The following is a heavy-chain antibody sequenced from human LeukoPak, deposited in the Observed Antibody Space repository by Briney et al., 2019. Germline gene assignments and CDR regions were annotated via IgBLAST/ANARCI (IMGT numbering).Heavy chain of an antibody. CDR2: INHSGRI. J-gene: IGHJ4*02. D-gene: IGHD3-22*01. CDR3: ARGHYDSGGYYYGIRAHYFDY. Sequence: SEILSLTCAVYGESFSGHYWSFIRQTLGKGLEWVGEINHSGRINYNPSRMGRVTISVDPSKNQFPLKLSSVTAADTAVYYCARGHYDSGGYYYGIRAHYFDYWGQGTLVTVSS. CDR1: GESFSGHY. V-gene: IGHV4-34*01.